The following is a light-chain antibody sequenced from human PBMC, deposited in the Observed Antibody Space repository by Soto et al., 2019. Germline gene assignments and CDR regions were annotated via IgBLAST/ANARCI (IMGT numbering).Light chain of an antibody. Sequence: QLVLTQSPSASASLEASVKLTCTLSSGHSSYAIAWHQQQPEKGPRYLMKLNSDGSHSKGDGIPDRFSGSSSGAERYLTISSHQSEDEADYYCQTWGSGPVVFGGGTKLTVL. V-gene: IGLV4-69*01. CDR2: LNSDGSH. CDR3: QTWGSGPVV. CDR1: SGHSSYA. J-gene: IGLJ2*01.